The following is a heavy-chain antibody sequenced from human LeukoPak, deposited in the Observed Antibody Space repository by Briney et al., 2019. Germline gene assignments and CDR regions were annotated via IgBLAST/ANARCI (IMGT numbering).Heavy chain of an antibody. Sequence: GGSLRLSCAASGFTFSSYAMSWVRQAPGKGLEWVSAISGSGGSTYYADSVKGRFTISRDNSKNTLYLQVNSLRAEDTAVYYCAKGLLWFGREFDYWGQGTLVTVSS. D-gene: IGHD3-10*01. CDR1: GFTFSSYA. CDR3: AKGLLWFGREFDY. J-gene: IGHJ4*02. V-gene: IGHV3-23*01. CDR2: ISGSGGST.